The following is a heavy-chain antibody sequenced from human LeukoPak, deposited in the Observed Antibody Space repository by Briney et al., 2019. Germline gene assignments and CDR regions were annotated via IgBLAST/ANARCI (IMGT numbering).Heavy chain of an antibody. D-gene: IGHD6-19*01. CDR1: GGSISSGGYY. CDR2: IYYSGST. Sequence: SETLSLTCTVSGGSISSGGYYWSWIRQHPGKGLEWIGYIYYSGSTYYNPSLKSRVTISVDTSKNQFSLKLSSVTAADMAVYYCARAQWLDSLYYFDYWGQGTLVTVSS. V-gene: IGHV4-31*03. CDR3: ARAQWLDSLYYFDY. J-gene: IGHJ4*02.